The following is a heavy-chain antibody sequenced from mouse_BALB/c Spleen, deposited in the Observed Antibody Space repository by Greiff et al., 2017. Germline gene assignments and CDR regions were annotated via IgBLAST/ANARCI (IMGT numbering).Heavy chain of an antibody. V-gene: IGHV5-6-3*01. CDR1: GFTFSSYG. CDR3: ARDGSSFFAY. J-gene: IGHJ3*01. CDR2: INSNGGST. D-gene: IGHD1-1*01. Sequence: EVHLVESGGGLVQPGGSLKLSCAASGFTFSSYGMSWVRQTPDKRLELVATINSNGGSTYYPDSVKGRFTISRDNAKNTLYLQMSSLKSEDTAMYYCARDGSSFFAYWGQGTLVTVSA.